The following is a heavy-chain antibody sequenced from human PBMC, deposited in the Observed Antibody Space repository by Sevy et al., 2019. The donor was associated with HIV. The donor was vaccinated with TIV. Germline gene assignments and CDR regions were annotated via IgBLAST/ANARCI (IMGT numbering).Heavy chain of an antibody. CDR1: GFTLSSYV. V-gene: IGHV3-23*01. D-gene: IGHD3-3*01. Sequence: GGSLRLSCAASGFTLSSYVMSWVRHSPGKGLEWVSTISHTSESSNYADSVKGRFTISRDNSKNTLYLQMNSLRVEHTAVYYCAGRRVGDFWSGSVRGPWAGGPLFDYWGQGTLVTVSS. CDR3: AGRRVGDFWSGSVRGPWAGGPLFDY. J-gene: IGHJ4*02. CDR2: ISHTSESS.